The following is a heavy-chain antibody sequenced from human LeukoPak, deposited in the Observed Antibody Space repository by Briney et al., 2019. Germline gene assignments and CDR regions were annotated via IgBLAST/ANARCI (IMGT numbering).Heavy chain of an antibody. CDR2: IYYSGST. V-gene: IGHV4-61*08. D-gene: IGHD3-10*01. CDR3: ARDVGYYASGIYP. CDR1: GDSISSGDYY. J-gene: IGHJ5*02. Sequence: SETLSLTCTVSGDSISSGDYYWSWIRQPPGKGLEWIGYIYYSGSTNYNPSLKSRVTISVDTSKNQFSLKLNSVTAADTAVYYCARDVGYYASGIYPWGQGTLVTVSS.